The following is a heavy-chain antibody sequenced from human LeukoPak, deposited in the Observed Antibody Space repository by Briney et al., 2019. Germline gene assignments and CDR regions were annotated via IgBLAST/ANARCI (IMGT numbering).Heavy chain of an antibody. CDR3: AKDRNYGSGSYYSSRYYYGMDV. J-gene: IGHJ6*02. Sequence: GRSLRLSCAASGFTFSSYGMHWVRQAPGKGLEWVAVISYDGSNKYYADSVKGRFTISRDNSKNTLYLQMNSLRAEDTAVYYCAKDRNYGSGSYYSSRYYYGMDVWGQGTTVTVSS. D-gene: IGHD3-10*01. V-gene: IGHV3-30*18. CDR2: ISYDGSNK. CDR1: GFTFSSYG.